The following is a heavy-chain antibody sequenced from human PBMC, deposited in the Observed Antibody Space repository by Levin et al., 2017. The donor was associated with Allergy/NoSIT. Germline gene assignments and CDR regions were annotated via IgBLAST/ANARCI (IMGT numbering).Heavy chain of an antibody. V-gene: IGHV3-30*03. Sequence: GGSLRLSCAASGFTFSSYGMHWVRQAPGKGLEWVAVISYDGSNKYYADSVKGRFTISRDNSKNTLYLQMNSLRAEDTAVYYCARASKQQLVSSLGRPYYYYGMDVWGQGTTVTVSS. CDR2: ISYDGSNK. J-gene: IGHJ6*02. CDR3: ARASKQQLVSSLGRPYYYYGMDV. D-gene: IGHD6-13*01. CDR1: GFTFSSYG.